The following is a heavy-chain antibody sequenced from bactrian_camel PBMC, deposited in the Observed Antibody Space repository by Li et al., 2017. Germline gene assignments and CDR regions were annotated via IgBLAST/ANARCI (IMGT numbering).Heavy chain of an antibody. D-gene: IGHD6*01. CDR3: ATDAFYGGSWTYHN. V-gene: IGHV3-2*01. CDR1: GFVFSGLP. J-gene: IGHJ4*01. Sequence: VQLVESGGGLVQPGGSLRLSCVASGFVFSGLPMTWVRQAPGKGLEWVSSIPSDGENTYYADSLKGRFTISRDSAKNTVYLQMNSLKTEDTGVYYCATDAFYGGSWTYHNWGQGTQVTVS. CDR2: IPSDGENT.